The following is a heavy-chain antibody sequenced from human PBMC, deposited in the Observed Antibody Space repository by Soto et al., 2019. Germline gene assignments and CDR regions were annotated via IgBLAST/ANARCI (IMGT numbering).Heavy chain of an antibody. J-gene: IGHJ5*02. CDR2: IIPIFGTA. V-gene: IGHV1-69*06. CDR3: AREKYSSSWFDP. D-gene: IGHD6-13*01. Sequence: SVKVSCKAPGGTFSSYAISWVRQAPGQGLEWMGGIIPIFGTANYAQKFQGRVTITADKSTSTAYMELSSLRSEDTAVYYCAREKYSSSWFDPWGQGTLVTVSS. CDR1: GGTFSSYA.